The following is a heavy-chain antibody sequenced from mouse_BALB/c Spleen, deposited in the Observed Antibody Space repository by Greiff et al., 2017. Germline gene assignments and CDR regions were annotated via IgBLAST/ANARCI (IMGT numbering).Heavy chain of an antibody. V-gene: IGHV5-6-3*01. CDR2: INSNGGST. D-gene: IGHD1-3*01. J-gene: IGHJ2*01. CDR3: AKGRLTFFDD. CDR1: GFTFSSYG. Sequence: EVHLVESGGGLVQPGGSLKLSCAASGFTFSSYGMSWVRQTPDKRLELVATINSNGGSTYYPDSVKGRCTISRDNAKNTLYLQLSSLKSEDTAMYYCAKGRLTFFDDWGQGTTLTVSS.